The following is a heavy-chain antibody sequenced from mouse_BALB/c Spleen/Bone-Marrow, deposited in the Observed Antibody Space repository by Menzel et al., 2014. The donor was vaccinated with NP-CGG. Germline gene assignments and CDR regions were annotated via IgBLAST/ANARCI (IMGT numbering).Heavy chain of an antibody. CDR1: GFTFSTYG. Sequence: EVHLVESGGDLVKPGGSLKLSCAASGFTFSTYGMSWVRQTPDKRLEWVATISSGGGYTYYPDSVKGAITISRDKANNALDLQISSLKSEDTTMYYCTRQRNWDHYAMDYWGQGTSVTVSS. CDR2: ISSGGGYT. D-gene: IGHD4-1*01. J-gene: IGHJ4*01. V-gene: IGHV5-6*01. CDR3: TRQRNWDHYAMDY.